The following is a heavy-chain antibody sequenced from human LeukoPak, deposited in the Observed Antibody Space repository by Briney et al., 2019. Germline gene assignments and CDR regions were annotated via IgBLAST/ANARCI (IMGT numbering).Heavy chain of an antibody. CDR2: VSTGSNYI. D-gene: IGHD1/OR15-1a*01. Sequence: GGSLRLSCTASGFTFSSYSLNWVRQAPGKGLEWVSSVSTGSNYIYYADSVKGRFTISRDNDKNSLYLQMNSLRAEDTAVYYCARELEQAFDYWGQGTLVTVSS. J-gene: IGHJ4*02. CDR3: ARELEQAFDY. CDR1: GFTFSSYS. V-gene: IGHV3-21*01.